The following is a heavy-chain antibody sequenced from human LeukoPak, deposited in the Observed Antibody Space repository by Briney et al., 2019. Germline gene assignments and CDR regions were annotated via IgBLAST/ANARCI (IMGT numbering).Heavy chain of an antibody. CDR3: AREHSGYAYYYYYYMDV. CDR1: GYSISSGYY. CDR2: IYHSGST. Sequence: SETLSLTCTVSGYSISSGYYWGWIRQPPGKGLEWIGSIYHSGSTYYNPSLKSRVTISVDTSKNQFSLKLSSVTAADTAVYYCAREHSGYAYYYYYYMDVWGKGTTVTVSS. V-gene: IGHV4-38-2*02. J-gene: IGHJ6*03. D-gene: IGHD5-12*01.